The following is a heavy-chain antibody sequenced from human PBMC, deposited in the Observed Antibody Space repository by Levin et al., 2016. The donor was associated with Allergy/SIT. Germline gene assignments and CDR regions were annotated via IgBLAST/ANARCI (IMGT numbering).Heavy chain of an antibody. CDR1: GFTFSSYS. Sequence: GESLKISCAASGFTFSSYSMNWVRQAPGKGLEWVSSISSSSSYIYYADSVKGRFTISRDNAKNSLYLQMNSLRAEDTAVYYCATSTVTTLPDDAFDIWGQGTMVTVSS. J-gene: IGHJ3*02. D-gene: IGHD4-17*01. CDR2: ISSSSSYI. V-gene: IGHV3-21*01. CDR3: ATSTVTTLPDDAFDI.